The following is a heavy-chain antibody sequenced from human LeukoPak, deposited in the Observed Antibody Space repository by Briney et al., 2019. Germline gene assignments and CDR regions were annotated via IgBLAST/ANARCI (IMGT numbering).Heavy chain of an antibody. Sequence: PGGSLRLSCAASGFTFSSYAMSWVRQAPGKGLEWVANIKQDGSEKYYVDSVKGRFTISRDNAKNSLYLQMNSLRAEDTAVYYCARWKWKTFDYWGQGTLVTVSS. CDR2: IKQDGSEK. V-gene: IGHV3-7*01. CDR1: GFTFSSYA. CDR3: ARWKWKTFDY. D-gene: IGHD1-1*01. J-gene: IGHJ4*02.